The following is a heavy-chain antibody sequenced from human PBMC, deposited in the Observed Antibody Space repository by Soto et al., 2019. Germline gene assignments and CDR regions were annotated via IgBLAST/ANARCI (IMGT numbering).Heavy chain of an antibody. J-gene: IGHJ6*02. CDR2: INAGNGNT. CDR3: VRSGGYSYGFYDYYGMDV. Sequence: ASVKVSCKASGYTFTSYAMHWVRQAPGQRLEWMGWINAGNGNTKYSQKFQGRVTITRDTSASTAYMELSSLRSEDTAVYYCVRSGGYSYGFYDYYGMDVWGQGTTVTVSS. D-gene: IGHD5-18*01. CDR1: GYTFTSYA. V-gene: IGHV1-3*01.